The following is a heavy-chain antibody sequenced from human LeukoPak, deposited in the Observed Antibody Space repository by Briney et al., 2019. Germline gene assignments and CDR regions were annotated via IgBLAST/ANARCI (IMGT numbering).Heavy chain of an antibody. J-gene: IGHJ5*02. V-gene: IGHV1-3*01. D-gene: IGHD4-17*01. CDR2: INAGNGNT. CDR1: GYTFTSYA. CDR3: ARVFPGDYTTGFDP. Sequence: ASVKVSCKASGYTFTSYAMHWVRQAPGQRREWMGWINAGNGNTKYSQKFQGRVTITRDTSASTAYMELSSLRSEDTAVYYCARVFPGDYTTGFDPWGQGTLVTVSS.